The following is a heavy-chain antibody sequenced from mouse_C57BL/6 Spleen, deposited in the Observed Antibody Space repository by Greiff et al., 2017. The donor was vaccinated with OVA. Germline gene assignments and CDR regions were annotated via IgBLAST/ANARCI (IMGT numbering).Heavy chain of an antibody. V-gene: IGHV1-52*01. CDR3: AQGGYSNYVNY. J-gene: IGHJ2*01. D-gene: IGHD2-5*01. CDR1: GYTFTSYW. Sequence: QVQLKESGAELVRPGSSVKLSCKASGYTFTSYWMHWVQQRPIQGLEWIGNIDSSDSETHYNQQFKDKATLPVDKSSSTAYMKLSSLTSEDSAVYYCAQGGYSNYVNYWGQGTTLTVSS. CDR2: IDSSDSET.